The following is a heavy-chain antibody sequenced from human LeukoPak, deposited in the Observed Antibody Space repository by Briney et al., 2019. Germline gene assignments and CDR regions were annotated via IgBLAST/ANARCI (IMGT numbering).Heavy chain of an antibody. CDR1: GYTFTNYG. J-gene: IGHJ4*02. D-gene: IGHD1-26*01. Sequence: GASVKVSCKASGYTFTNYGISWVRQAPGQGLEWMGWISAYNGNTNSAQKLQGRVTMTTDTSTSTAYMELRSLTSDDPAVYYCARDATRSGQWELLGYWGQGTLVTVSS. CDR2: ISAYNGNT. V-gene: IGHV1-18*01. CDR3: ARDATRSGQWELLGY.